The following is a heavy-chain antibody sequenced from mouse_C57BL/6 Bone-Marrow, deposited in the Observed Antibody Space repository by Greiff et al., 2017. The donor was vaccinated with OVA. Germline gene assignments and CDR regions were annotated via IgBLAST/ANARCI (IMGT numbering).Heavy chain of an antibody. V-gene: IGHV14-3*01. CDR2: IDPANGTT. J-gene: IGHJ2*01. CDR1: GFNIKNTY. Sequence: VQLQQSVAELVRPGASVKLSCTASGFNIKNTYMHWVKQRPEQGLEWIGRIDPANGTTNYAPKFQGKATITADTSSNTAYLQLSSLTSEDTAIYYCARRRGSSFYYFDYWGQGTTLTVSS. D-gene: IGHD1-1*01. CDR3: ARRRGSSFYYFDY.